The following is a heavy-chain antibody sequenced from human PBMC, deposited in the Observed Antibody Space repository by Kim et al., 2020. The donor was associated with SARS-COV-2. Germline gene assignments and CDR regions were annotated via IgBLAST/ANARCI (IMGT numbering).Heavy chain of an antibody. Sequence: SETLSLTCTVSGGSISSSSYYWGWIRQPPGKGLEWIGSIYYSGSTYYNPSLKSRVTISVDTSKNQFSLKLSSVTAADTAVYYCARGAKWELPLWVYWGQGTLVTVSS. CDR2: IYYSGST. CDR3: ARGAKWELPLWVY. V-gene: IGHV4-39*07. CDR1: GGSISSSSYY. J-gene: IGHJ4*02. D-gene: IGHD1-26*01.